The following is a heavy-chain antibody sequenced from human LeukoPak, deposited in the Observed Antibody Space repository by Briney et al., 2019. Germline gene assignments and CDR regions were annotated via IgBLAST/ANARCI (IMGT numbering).Heavy chain of an antibody. J-gene: IGHJ3*02. CDR3: AREFIAVAGTAAFDI. V-gene: IGHV3-30-3*01. CDR2: ISYDGSNK. CDR1: GFTFSSYA. D-gene: IGHD6-19*01. Sequence: GRSLRLSCAASGFTFSSYAMHWVRQAPGKGLEWVAVISYDGSNKYYADSVKGRFTISRDNSKNTLYLQMNSLRAEDTAVYCCAREFIAVAGTAAFDIWGQGTMVTVSS.